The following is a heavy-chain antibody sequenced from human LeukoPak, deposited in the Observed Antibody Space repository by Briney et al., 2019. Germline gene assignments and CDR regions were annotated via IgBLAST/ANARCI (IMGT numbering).Heavy chain of an antibody. J-gene: IGHJ4*02. V-gene: IGHV4-34*01. Sequence: SETLSLTCAVYGGSFSGYYWSWIRQPPGKGLEWIGEINHSGSTNYNPSLKSRVTISVDTSKNQFSLKLSSVTAADTAAYYCARQGRKRSFDYWGQGTLVTVSS. CDR2: INHSGST. CDR1: GGSFSGYY. CDR3: ARQGRKRSFDY.